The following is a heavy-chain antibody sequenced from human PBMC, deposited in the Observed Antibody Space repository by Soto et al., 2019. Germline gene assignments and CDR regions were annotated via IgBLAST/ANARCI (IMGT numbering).Heavy chain of an antibody. Sequence: PSETLSLTCVISGGSISNTNWSGWVRQPPGKGLQWIGEIYHSGSTNYNPSLKSRLTISVDKSRDQFSLRLSSVTAADTAVYYCESRLGATRFDNWGQGILVTVSS. J-gene: IGHJ4*02. CDR2: IYHSGST. D-gene: IGHD1-26*01. CDR3: ESRLGATRFDN. CDR1: GGSISNTNW. V-gene: IGHV4-4*02.